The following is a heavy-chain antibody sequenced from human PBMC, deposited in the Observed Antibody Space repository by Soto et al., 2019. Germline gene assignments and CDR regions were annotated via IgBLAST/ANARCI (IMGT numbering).Heavy chain of an antibody. CDR1: GFTFSSYS. J-gene: IGHJ6*02. CDR2: ISSSSSYI. CDR3: AKDEAVLVPAAMQVYYYYYYGMDV. D-gene: IGHD2-2*01. V-gene: IGHV3-21*01. Sequence: GSLRLSCAASGFTFSSYSMNWVRQAPGKGLEWVSSISSSSSYIYYADSVKGRFTISRDNSKNTLYLQMNSLRAEDTAVYYCAKDEAVLVPAAMQVYYYYYYGMDVWGQGTTVTVSS.